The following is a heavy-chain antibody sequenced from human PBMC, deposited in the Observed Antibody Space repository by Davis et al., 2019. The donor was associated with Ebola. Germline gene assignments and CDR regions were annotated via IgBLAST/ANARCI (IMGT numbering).Heavy chain of an antibody. CDR2: ISSSSSTI. CDR3: ARDHVVVVPAAMYYYYYYGMDV. CDR1: GFTFSSYS. D-gene: IGHD2-2*01. V-gene: IGHV3-48*02. Sequence: GESLKISCAASGFTFSSYSMNWVRQAPGKGLEWVSSISSSSSTIYYADSVKGRFTISRDNAKNSLYLQMNSLRDEDTAVYYCARDHVVVVPAAMYYYYYYGMDVWGQGTTVTVSS. J-gene: IGHJ6*02.